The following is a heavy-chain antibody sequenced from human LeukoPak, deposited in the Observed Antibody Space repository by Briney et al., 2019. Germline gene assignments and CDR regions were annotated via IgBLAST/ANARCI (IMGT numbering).Heavy chain of an antibody. V-gene: IGHV5-51*01. CDR3: ARSVSDSSGYYYGPYYYYGMDV. J-gene: IGHJ6*02. D-gene: IGHD3-22*01. CDR1: GYSFTSYW. Sequence: GESLKISCKGSGYSFTSYWLGWVRQMPGKGLEWMGIIYPGDSDTRYSPSFQGQVTISADKSISTAYLQWSSLKASDTAMYYCARSVSDSSGYYYGPYYYYGMDVWGQGTTVTVSS. CDR2: IYPGDSDT.